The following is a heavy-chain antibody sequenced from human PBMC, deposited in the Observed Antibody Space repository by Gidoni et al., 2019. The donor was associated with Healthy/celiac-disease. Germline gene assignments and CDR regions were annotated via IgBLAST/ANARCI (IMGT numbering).Heavy chain of an antibody. CDR1: GFTFSSYD. D-gene: IGHD4-17*01. CDR3: ARAYYGDYESWYFDL. J-gene: IGHJ2*01. V-gene: IGHV3-13*05. CDR2: IGTAGDP. Sequence: EVQLVESGGGLVQPGGSLRLSCAASGFTFSSYDMHWVRQATGKGLEWVSAIGTAGDPYYPGSVKGRFTISRENAKNSLYLQMNSLRAGDTAVYYCARAYYGDYESWYFDLWGRGTLVTVSS.